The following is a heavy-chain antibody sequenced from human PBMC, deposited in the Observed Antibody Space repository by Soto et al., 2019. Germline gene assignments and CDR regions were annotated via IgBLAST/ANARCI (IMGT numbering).Heavy chain of an antibody. J-gene: IGHJ3*02. V-gene: IGHV4-59*08. D-gene: IGHD4-17*01. CDR2: ISYSGGT. CDR3: ARNTVTIAGVFDI. Sequence: QVQLQESGPGLVKPSETLSLTCTVSDGSISSDYWSWIRQPPGKGLEWIGYISYSGGTNYNPSLRSRVTISVDTSKNQFSLKLSSVTAADTAVYYCARNTVTIAGVFDIWGQGTVVTFSS. CDR1: DGSISSDY.